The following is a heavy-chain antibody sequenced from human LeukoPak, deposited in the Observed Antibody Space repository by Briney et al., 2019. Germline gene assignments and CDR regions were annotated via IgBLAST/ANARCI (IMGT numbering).Heavy chain of an antibody. CDR2: ISGSGGST. J-gene: IGHJ4*02. CDR3: AQASPHYYDSSGYLGSPY. V-gene: IGHV3-23*01. CDR1: GFTFSSYA. D-gene: IGHD3-22*01. Sequence: GRSLRLSCAASGFTFSSYAMSWVRQAPGKGLEWVSAISGSGGSTYYADSVKGRFTISRDNSKNTLYLQMNSLRAEDTAVYYCAQASPHYYDSSGYLGSPYWGQGTLVTVSS.